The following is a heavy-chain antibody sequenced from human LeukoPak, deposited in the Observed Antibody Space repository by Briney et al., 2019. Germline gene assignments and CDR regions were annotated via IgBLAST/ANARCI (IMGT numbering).Heavy chain of an antibody. CDR1: GDSISRSSSY. CDR3: ARHTVWVGYD. Sequence: SETLSLTCTVSGDSISRSSSYWGWIRQPPGKGLEWIGSIYYSGSTYYNPSLKSRVTISVDTSKSQFSLKLNSVTAADTAVYYCARHTVWVGYDWGQGTLVTVSS. J-gene: IGHJ4*02. V-gene: IGHV4-39*01. CDR2: IYYSGST. D-gene: IGHD5-12*01.